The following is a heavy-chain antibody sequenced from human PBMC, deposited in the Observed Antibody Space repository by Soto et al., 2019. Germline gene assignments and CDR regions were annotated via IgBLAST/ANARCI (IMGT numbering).Heavy chain of an antibody. Sequence: QDQLVQSGAEVKKPGASVTVSCKASGYSFTNYGITWVRQAPGQGLDWMGWISGLNGNTHYAQKLQGRVTMTTDASASTAYMELRSLRSDDTAVYYCARDRGVAPPVAGNTHYYYYMDVWGKGTTVTVSS. CDR2: ISGLNGNT. V-gene: IGHV1-18*01. J-gene: IGHJ6*03. CDR3: ARDRGVAPPVAGNTHYYYYMDV. D-gene: IGHD6-19*01. CDR1: GYSFTNYG.